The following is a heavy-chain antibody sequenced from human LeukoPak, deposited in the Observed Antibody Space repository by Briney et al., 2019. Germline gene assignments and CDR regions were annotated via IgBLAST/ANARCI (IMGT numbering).Heavy chain of an antibody. V-gene: IGHV3-7*01. CDR2: IKPDGSET. D-gene: IGHD6-19*01. Sequence: GGSLRLSCAASGFMFSNYWMMWVRQAPGEGLEWVANIKPDGSETYYMGSVRGGFTISRDNAKNLLYLQMNNLRGEDTAVYYCGGFEYEAGLGWWGQGTLVAVS. J-gene: IGHJ4*02. CDR1: GFMFSNYW. CDR3: GGFEYEAGLGW.